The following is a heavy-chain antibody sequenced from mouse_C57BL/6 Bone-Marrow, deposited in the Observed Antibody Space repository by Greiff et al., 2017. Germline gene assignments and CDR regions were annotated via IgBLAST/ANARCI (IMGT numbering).Heavy chain of an antibody. CDR2: IDPENGDT. CDR1: GFNIKDDY. V-gene: IGHV14-4*01. J-gene: IGHJ3*01. D-gene: IGHD2-1*01. Sequence: VQLQQSGAELVRPGASVKLSCTASGFNIKDDYMHWVKQRPEQGLEWIGWIDPENGDTEYASKFQGKATITADTSSNTAYLQLSSLTSEDTALYYCTTDGNFSLFAYWGQGTLVTVSA. CDR3: TTDGNFSLFAY.